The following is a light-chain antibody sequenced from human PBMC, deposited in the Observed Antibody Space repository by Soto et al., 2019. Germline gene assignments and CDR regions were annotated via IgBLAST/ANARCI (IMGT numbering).Light chain of an antibody. Sequence: DIQMTQSPSTLSGSVGDRVTITCRASQTISSWLAWYQQKPGKAPKLLIYKASTLKSGVPSRFSGSVSGTEFTLTISSLQPDDFATYYCQRYDIYSEAFGEGTKVELK. CDR3: QRYDIYSEA. J-gene: IGKJ1*01. CDR1: QTISSW. CDR2: KAS. V-gene: IGKV1-5*03.